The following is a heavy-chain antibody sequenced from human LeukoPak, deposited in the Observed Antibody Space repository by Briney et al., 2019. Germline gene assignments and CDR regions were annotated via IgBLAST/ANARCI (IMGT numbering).Heavy chain of an antibody. CDR3: AKTRGNWNYDYFDY. Sequence: GGSLRLSCAASGFTFSDYYMTWVRQAPGNGLEWVSMLYGGGNTFYADSVRGRFTISRDNSKNTLYLQMNSLRAEDTAVYYCAKTRGNWNYDYFDYWGQGTLVTVSS. D-gene: IGHD1-7*01. CDR2: LYGGGNT. V-gene: IGHV3-66*02. J-gene: IGHJ4*02. CDR1: GFTFSDYY.